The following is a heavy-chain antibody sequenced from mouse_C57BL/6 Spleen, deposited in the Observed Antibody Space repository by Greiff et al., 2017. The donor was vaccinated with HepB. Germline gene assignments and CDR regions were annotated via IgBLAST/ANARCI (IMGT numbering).Heavy chain of an antibody. D-gene: IGHD3-1*01. CDR2: IDPSDSYT. CDR1: GYTFTSYW. CDR3: ARARVGFDY. J-gene: IGHJ2*01. Sequence: VQLQQSGAELVKPGASVKLSCKASGYTFTSYWMQWVKQRPGQGLEWIGEIDPSDSYTNYNQKFKGKATLTVDTSSSTAYMQLSSLTSEDSAVYYCARARVGFDYWGQGTTLTVSS. V-gene: IGHV1-50*01.